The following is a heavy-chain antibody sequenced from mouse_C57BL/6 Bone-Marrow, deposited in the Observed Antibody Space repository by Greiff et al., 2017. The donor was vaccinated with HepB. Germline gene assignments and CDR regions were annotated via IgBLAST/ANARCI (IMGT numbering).Heavy chain of an antibody. V-gene: IGHV5-4*01. CDR1: GFTFSSYA. CDR3: ARRYGNYGFAY. Sequence: DVQLVESGGGLVKPGGSLKLSCAASGFTFSSYALSWVRQTPEKRLEWVATISDGGSYTYYPDNVKGRFTFARDNAKNNRYLQMSHLKSEDTAMYYCARRYGNYGFAYWGQGTLVTVSA. J-gene: IGHJ3*01. D-gene: IGHD2-1*01. CDR2: ISDGGSYT.